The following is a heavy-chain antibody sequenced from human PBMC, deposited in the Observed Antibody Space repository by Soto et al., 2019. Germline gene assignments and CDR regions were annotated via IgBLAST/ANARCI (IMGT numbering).Heavy chain of an antibody. CDR3: ARGLRPSYYYYMDV. CDR2: ISGSGGST. V-gene: IGHV3-23*01. J-gene: IGHJ6*03. D-gene: IGHD5-18*01. CDR1: GFTFSSDA. Sequence: GGSLRLSCAASGFTFSSDAMSWVRQAPGKGLEWVSAISGSGGSTYYADSVKGRFTISRHNSKNTLYLQMNSLRAEDTAVYYCARGLRPSYYYYMDVWGKGTTVTVSS.